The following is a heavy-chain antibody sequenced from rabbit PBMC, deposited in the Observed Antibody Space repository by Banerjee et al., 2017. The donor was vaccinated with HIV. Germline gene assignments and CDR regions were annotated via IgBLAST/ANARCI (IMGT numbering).Heavy chain of an antibody. CDR2: IDTGSGYT. Sequence: QSLEESGGHLVKPGSSLTLTCTASGFSFSNGYDMCWVRQAPGKGLEWIGCIDTGSGYTYYASWAKGRFTITRSTSLKTVTLQVTSLTAADTATYFCARGDDSSGWGLYFWGQGTLVTVS. V-gene: IGHV1S40*01. CDR3: ARGDDSSGWGLYF. J-gene: IGHJ6*01. CDR1: GFSFSNGYD. D-gene: IGHD4-1*01.